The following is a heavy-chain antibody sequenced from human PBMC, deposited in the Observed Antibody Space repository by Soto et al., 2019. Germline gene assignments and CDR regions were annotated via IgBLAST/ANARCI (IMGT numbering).Heavy chain of an antibody. CDR1: GYTFTAYY. V-gene: IGHV1-2*02. J-gene: IGHJ4*02. D-gene: IGHD3-10*01. CDR2: INPNGGGT. CDR3: ARAVHTMIQGVRFRVDQ. Sequence: GASVKVSCKASGYTFTAYYIHWVRQAPGQGLEWTGWINPNGGGTKYAQKFQGRVTMTRDTSINTAYMELTRLTSDDTAVYYCARAVHTMIQGVRFRVDQWGQGTLVTVSS.